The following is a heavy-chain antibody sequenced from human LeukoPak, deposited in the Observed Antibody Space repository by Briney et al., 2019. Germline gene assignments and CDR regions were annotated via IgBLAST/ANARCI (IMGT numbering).Heavy chain of an antibody. Sequence: PSETLSLTCTVSGGSISSFYWSWIRQPAGKGLEWIGRIYTSGSTDYNPSLKSRVTMSVDTSKNQFSLKLSSVTAADTAVYYCARDLNPEYYDILTGYWIPPFDYWGQGTLVTVSS. CDR1: GGSISSFY. D-gene: IGHD3-9*01. CDR2: IYTSGST. CDR3: ARDLNPEYYDILTGYWIPPFDY. J-gene: IGHJ4*02. V-gene: IGHV4-4*07.